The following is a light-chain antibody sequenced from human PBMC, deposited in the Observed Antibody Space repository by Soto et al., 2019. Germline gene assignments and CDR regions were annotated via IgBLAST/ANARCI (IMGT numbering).Light chain of an antibody. V-gene: IGKV1-5*03. CDR3: QQYNIHPLT. CDR2: KAS. J-gene: IGKJ4*01. Sequence: DIQMTQSPSTLSASVGDRVTITCRASQSISSWLAWFQQKPGKAPNLLIYKASTLESGVPSRFSGSGSGTEFTLTISSLQPDDFATYYCQQYNIHPLTFGGGTKVEI. CDR1: QSISSW.